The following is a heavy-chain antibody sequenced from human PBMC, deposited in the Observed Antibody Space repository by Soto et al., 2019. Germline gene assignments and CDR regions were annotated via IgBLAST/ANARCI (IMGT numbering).Heavy chain of an antibody. CDR1: GGSVSSGSYY. J-gene: IGHJ4*02. CDR3: ARSLAAAVNYFDS. CDR2: IYYSGST. Sequence: SETLSLTCTVSGGSVSSGSYYWSWIRQPPGKGLEWIGYIYYSGSTNYNPSLKSRVTISVDTSKNQFSLKLSSVTAADTAVYYCARSLAAAVNYFDSWGQGTLVTVSS. V-gene: IGHV4-61*01. D-gene: IGHD6-13*01.